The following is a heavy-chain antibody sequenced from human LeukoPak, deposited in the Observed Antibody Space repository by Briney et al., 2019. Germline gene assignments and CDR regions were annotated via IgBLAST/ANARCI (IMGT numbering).Heavy chain of an antibody. Sequence: SVKVSCKASGGTFSSYAISWVRQAPGQGLEWMGGIIPIFGTANYAQKFQGRVTITTDESTSTAYMELSSLRSEDTAVYYCVLHRSSWFDPWGQGTLVTVSS. CDR1: GGTFSSYA. CDR3: VLHRSSWFDP. CDR2: IIPIFGTA. D-gene: IGHD2/OR15-2a*01. J-gene: IGHJ5*02. V-gene: IGHV1-69*05.